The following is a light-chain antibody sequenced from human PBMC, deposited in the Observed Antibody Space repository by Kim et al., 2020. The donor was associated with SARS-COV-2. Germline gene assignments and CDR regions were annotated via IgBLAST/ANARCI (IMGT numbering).Light chain of an antibody. V-gene: IGKV3-15*01. CDR1: QSVGSN. Sequence: IGLTQSPATLSVSPGESATLSCRASQSVGSNLAWYQQRPGQTPRLILYAASTRATGVPARFSGTGSGTEFTLTISSLQPEDFALYYCQTYDYIPPWTFGRGTKVYIK. J-gene: IGKJ1*01. CDR2: AAS. CDR3: QTYDYIPPWT.